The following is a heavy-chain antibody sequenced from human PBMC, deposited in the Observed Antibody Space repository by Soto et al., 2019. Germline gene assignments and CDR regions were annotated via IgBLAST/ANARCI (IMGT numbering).Heavy chain of an antibody. CDR1: GFTFSSYG. J-gene: IGHJ6*02. D-gene: IGHD1-26*01. V-gene: IGHV3-30*18. CDR2: ISYDGSTK. Sequence: GGSLRLSCAASGFTFSSYGMHWVRQAPGKGLEWVAVISYDGSTKYYADSVKGRFTISRDNSKNTLYLQMNSLRAEDTAVYYCAKDVVVGATTGLGDYYYYYGMDVWGQGTTVTVSS. CDR3: AKDVVVGATTGLGDYYYYYGMDV.